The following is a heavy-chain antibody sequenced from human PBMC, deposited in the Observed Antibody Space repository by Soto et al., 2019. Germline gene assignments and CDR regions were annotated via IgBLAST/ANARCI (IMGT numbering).Heavy chain of an antibody. V-gene: IGHV3-30*03. D-gene: IGHD4-17*01. Sequence: QEQLVESGGGVVQPGRSLRLSCAASGFTFGHSGMHWVRQAPGKGLEWVAVISYDEDNIYYADSVRGRFTISRDNSENTLYLQMNSLRPEDTGVYFCARSGTKVTTFWYLDLWGRGTLVTASS. CDR2: ISYDEDNI. CDR1: GFTFGHSG. J-gene: IGHJ2*01. CDR3: ARSGTKVTTFWYLDL.